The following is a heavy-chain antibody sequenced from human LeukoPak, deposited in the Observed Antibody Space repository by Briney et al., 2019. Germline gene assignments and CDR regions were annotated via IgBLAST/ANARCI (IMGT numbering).Heavy chain of an antibody. CDR2: IYYSGST. D-gene: IGHD6-19*01. CDR1: GGSISSSSYY. Sequence: SETLSLTCTVSGGSISSSSYYWGWIRQPPGKGLEWIGSIYYSGSTYYNPSLKGRVTISVDTSKNQFSLKLSSVTAADTAVYYCARGAVAGKDFDYWGQGTLVTVSS. V-gene: IGHV4-39*07. J-gene: IGHJ4*02. CDR3: ARGAVAGKDFDY.